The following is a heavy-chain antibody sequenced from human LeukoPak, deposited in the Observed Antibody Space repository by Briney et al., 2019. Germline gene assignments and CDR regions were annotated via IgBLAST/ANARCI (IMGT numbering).Heavy chain of an antibody. J-gene: IGHJ4*02. D-gene: IGHD3-10*01. CDR2: ISGSGGST. CDR1: GFTFSSYA. V-gene: IGHV3-23*01. Sequence: GGSLRLSCAASGFTFSSYAMSWVRQAPGKGLEWVSAISGSGGSTYYADSVKGRFTISRDNSKNTLYLQMNSLRAEDTAVYYCAKVLSKYGSGSYYGYFDYWGQGTLFTVSS. CDR3: AKVLSKYGSGSYYGYFDY.